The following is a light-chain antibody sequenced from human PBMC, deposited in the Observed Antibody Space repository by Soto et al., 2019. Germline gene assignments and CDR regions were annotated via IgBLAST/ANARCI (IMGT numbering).Light chain of an antibody. CDR2: RAS. J-gene: IGKJ1*01. Sequence: DIQMTQFPSTLSASVGDRVTITCRASQSVGAWLAWYQQKPGKAPKVLISRASSLQGGVPSRFSGSGSGTEFTLSISSLQPDDLATYYCQQYNSYWTFGQGTKVEIK. V-gene: IGKV1-5*03. CDR3: QQYNSYWT. CDR1: QSVGAW.